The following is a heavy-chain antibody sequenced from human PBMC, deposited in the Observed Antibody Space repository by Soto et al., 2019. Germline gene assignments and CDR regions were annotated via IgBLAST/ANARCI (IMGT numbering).Heavy chain of an antibody. Sequence: GGALRLSCAASEFTFSNYAMSWVRQAPGKGLEWVSAISYGGGTTYYADSVKGRFTISRDNSKNTLYLQMNSLRAEDTAVYYCAKNPGYYYDSTGYHFDYWGQGTLVTVSS. D-gene: IGHD3-22*01. J-gene: IGHJ4*02. CDR3: AKNPGYYYDSTGYHFDY. CDR1: EFTFSNYA. V-gene: IGHV3-23*01. CDR2: ISYGGGTT.